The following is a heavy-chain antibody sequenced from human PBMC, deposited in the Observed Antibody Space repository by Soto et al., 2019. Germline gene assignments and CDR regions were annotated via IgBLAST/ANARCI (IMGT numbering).Heavy chain of an antibody. D-gene: IGHD3-9*01. V-gene: IGHV1-69*11. CDR3: ARGPSNYDPFTGYPAYYFDD. CDR2: IIPVLGTA. J-gene: IGHJ4*02. CDR1: GGTFSTYP. Sequence: QVQLVQSGAEVKKPGSSVKVSCKASGGTFSTYPISWVRQAPGHGLEWMGGIIPVLGTANYAQRFQNRVTITADESTSTANMDLSSLRSEDAAVYYCARGPSNYDPFTGYPAYYFDDWGQGTLVTVSS.